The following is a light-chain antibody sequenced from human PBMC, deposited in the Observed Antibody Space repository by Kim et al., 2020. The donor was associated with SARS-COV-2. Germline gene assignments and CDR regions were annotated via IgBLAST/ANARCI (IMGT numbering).Light chain of an antibody. Sequence: ALGQTVRITCQGDSLRSYYASWYQQRPGRAPVLLIYDKNNRPSGIPDRFSGSSSGNTASLTITGAQAEDEADYYCNSRESGVNHVVFGGGTQLTVL. V-gene: IGLV3-19*01. CDR3: NSRESGVNHVV. J-gene: IGLJ3*02. CDR1: SLRSYY. CDR2: DKN.